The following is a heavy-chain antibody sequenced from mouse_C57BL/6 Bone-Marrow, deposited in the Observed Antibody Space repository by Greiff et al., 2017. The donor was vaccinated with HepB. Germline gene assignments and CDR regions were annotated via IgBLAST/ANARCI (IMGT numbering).Heavy chain of an antibody. CDR3: ARRGYYSNSAWFAY. CDR1: GYSFTGYY. J-gene: IGHJ3*01. CDR2: INPSTGGT. Sequence: VQLKESGPELVKPGASVKISCKASGYSFTGYYMNWVKQSPEKSLEWIGEINPSTGGTTYNQKFKAKATLTVDKSSSTAYMQLKSLTSEDSAVYYCARRGYYSNSAWFAYWGQGTLVTVSA. D-gene: IGHD2-5*01. V-gene: IGHV1-42*01.